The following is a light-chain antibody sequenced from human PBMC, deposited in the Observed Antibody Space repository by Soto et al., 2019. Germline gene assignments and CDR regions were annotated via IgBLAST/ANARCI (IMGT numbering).Light chain of an antibody. CDR2: SNN. J-gene: IGLJ2*01. CDR1: SSNIGSNT. CDR3: AAWDDSLNGPV. V-gene: IGLV1-44*01. Sequence: QSVLTQPPSASGTPGQRVTISCSGSSSNIGSNTVNWYQQIPGTAPKLLIYSNNQRPSVVPDRFSGSKSGTSASLAISGLQSEDEADYYSAAWDDSLNGPVFGGGTKLTVL.